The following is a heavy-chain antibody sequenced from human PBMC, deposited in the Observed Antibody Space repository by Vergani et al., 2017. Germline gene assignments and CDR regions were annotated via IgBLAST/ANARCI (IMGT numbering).Heavy chain of an antibody. V-gene: IGHV3-48*01. CDR1: GFTFRTYS. Sequence: EVQLVESGGGLVQPGGSLRLSCVGSGFTFRTYSMNWVRQAPGKGLEWVSYISTDASTTYYGDSVKGRFTISRDNAKNSLYLQMNSLRAEDTAVYFCAREPLRTYDSSGYYFHDAFDIWGQGTMVTVSS. J-gene: IGHJ3*02. D-gene: IGHD3-22*01. CDR2: ISTDASTT. CDR3: AREPLRTYDSSGYYFHDAFDI.